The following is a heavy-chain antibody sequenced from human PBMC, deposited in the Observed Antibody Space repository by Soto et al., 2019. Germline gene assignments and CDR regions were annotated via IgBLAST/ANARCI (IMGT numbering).Heavy chain of an antibody. CDR1: GFTFSSYS. J-gene: IGHJ4*02. D-gene: IGHD3-22*01. Sequence: PGGSLRLSCAASGFTFSSYSMNWVRQAPGKGLEWVSSISSSSSYIYYADSVKGRFTISRDNAKNSLYLQMNSLRAEDTAVYYCATDPPTPKYYYDSSGYYYLYYWGQGTLVTVSS. CDR2: ISSSSSYI. CDR3: ATDPPTPKYYYDSSGYYYLYY. V-gene: IGHV3-21*01.